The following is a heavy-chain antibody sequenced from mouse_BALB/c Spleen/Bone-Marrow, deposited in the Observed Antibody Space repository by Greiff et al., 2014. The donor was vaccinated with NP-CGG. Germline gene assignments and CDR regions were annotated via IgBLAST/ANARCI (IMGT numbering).Heavy chain of an antibody. CDR1: GYTFTSYW. Sequence: VQLQQSGAELARPGASVKLSCKASGYTFTSYWMQWVKQRPGQGLEWIGAIHPGDGDTRYTQKFKGKATLTADKSSSTAYMQLSSLASEDSAVYYCARGDYDYDDWFAYWGQGTLVTVSA. CDR3: ARGDYDYDDWFAY. V-gene: IGHV1-87*01. D-gene: IGHD2-4*01. J-gene: IGHJ3*01. CDR2: IHPGDGDT.